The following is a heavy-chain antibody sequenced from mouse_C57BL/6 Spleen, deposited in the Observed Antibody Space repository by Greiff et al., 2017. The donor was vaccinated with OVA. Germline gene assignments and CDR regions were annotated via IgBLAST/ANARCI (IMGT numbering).Heavy chain of an antibody. CDR3: TRAPGPKGYFDY. Sequence: EVKLQESGAGLVKPGGSLKLSCAASGFTFSSYAMSWVRQTPEKRLEWVAYISSGGDYIYYADTVKGRFTISRDNARNTLYLQMSSRKSEDTAMYYCTRAPGPKGYFDYWGQGTTLTVSS. J-gene: IGHJ2*01. V-gene: IGHV5-9-1*02. CDR2: ISSGGDYI. CDR1: GFTFSSYA.